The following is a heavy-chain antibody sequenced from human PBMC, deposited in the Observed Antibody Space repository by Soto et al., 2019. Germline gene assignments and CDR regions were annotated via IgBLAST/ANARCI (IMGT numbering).Heavy chain of an antibody. CDR1: GLTFTSYS. J-gene: IGHJ4*02. V-gene: IGHV3-48*02. CDR2: IHSSSSII. CDR3: ARDRGYTYGFDF. Sequence: LRLSCAASGLTFTSYSMNWVRQAPGKGLEWVSFIHSSSSIIYYADSVKGRFTISRDNAKNSLYLQMNSLRDEDTAVYYCARDRGYTYGFDFWGQGALVTVSS. D-gene: IGHD5-18*01.